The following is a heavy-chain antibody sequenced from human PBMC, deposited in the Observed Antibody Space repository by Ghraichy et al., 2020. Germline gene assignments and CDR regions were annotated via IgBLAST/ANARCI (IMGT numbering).Heavy chain of an antibody. D-gene: IGHD3-3*01. CDR2: INTSNGNT. CDR1: GYSFNTYG. Sequence: ASVKVSCKASGYSFNTYGFNWVRQAPGQGLEWVGWINTSNGNTNYAQNLQGRVTMTTDTSTSTAYMELRSLRSDDTAVYYCARTRELRSFEWRTFDPWGQGTLVTVSS. CDR3: ARTRELRSFEWRTFDP. V-gene: IGHV1-18*01. J-gene: IGHJ5*02.